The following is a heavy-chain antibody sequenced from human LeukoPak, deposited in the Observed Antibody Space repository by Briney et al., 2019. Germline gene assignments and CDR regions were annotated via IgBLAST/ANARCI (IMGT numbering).Heavy chain of an antibody. CDR1: GFTFSSYG. Sequence: GRSLRLSCAASGFTFSSYGMHWVRQAPGKGLEWVAVISYDGSNKYYADSVKGRFTISRDNSKNTLYLQMNSLRAEDTAIYYCAKEYTGTFSPFPSYFDNWGQGTLVTVSS. CDR3: AKEYTGTFSPFPSYFDN. D-gene: IGHD1-26*01. J-gene: IGHJ4*02. CDR2: ISYDGSNK. V-gene: IGHV3-30*18.